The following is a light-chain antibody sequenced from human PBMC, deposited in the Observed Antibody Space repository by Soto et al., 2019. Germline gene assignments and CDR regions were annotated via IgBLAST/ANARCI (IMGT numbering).Light chain of an antibody. CDR1: SSDVGSHDY. CDR3: SSYTNTNTVI. V-gene: IGLV2-14*01. CDR2: EVV. J-gene: IGLJ2*01. Sequence: QSALTQPASVSGSPGQSITISCTGTSSDVGSHDYVSWYQHHPGKAPKVIIYEVVYRPSGISNRFSGSKSGNTAYLTISGLQADDEADYYCSSYTNTNTVIFAGGTKLT.